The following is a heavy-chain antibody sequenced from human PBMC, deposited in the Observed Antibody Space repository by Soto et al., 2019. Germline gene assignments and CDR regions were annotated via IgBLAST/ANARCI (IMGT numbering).Heavy chain of an antibody. V-gene: IGHV1-18*01. J-gene: IGHJ6*02. CDR2: ISAYNGNT. CDR3: AREVDPVGYCSGGSCPDYYGMDV. CDR1: GYTFTIYG. D-gene: IGHD2-15*01. Sequence: ASVKVSCKASGYTFTIYGISWVRQAPGQGLEWMGWISAYNGNTNYAQKLQGRVTMTTDTSTSTAYMELRSLRSDDTAVYYCAREVDPVGYCSGGSCPDYYGMDVWGQGTTVTVSS.